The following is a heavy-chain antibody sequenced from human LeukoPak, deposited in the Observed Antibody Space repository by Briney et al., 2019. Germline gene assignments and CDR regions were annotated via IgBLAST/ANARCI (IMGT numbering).Heavy chain of an antibody. J-gene: IGHJ4*02. Sequence: PSETLSLTCTVSGGSISSYYWSWIRQPPGKGLEWIGYIYYSGSTNYNPSLKSRVTISVDTSKNQFSLKLSSVTAADTAVYYCARAGYYDILTGKRGFDYWGQGTLVTVSS. CDR1: GGSISSYY. CDR2: IYYSGST. V-gene: IGHV4-59*01. CDR3: ARAGYYDILTGKRGFDY. D-gene: IGHD3-9*01.